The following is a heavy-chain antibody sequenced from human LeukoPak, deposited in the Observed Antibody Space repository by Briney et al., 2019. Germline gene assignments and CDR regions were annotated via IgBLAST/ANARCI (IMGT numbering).Heavy chain of an antibody. CDR2: ISYDGSNK. J-gene: IGHJ4*02. CDR1: GFTFSSYG. D-gene: IGHD4/OR15-4a*01. V-gene: IGHV3-30*18. Sequence: GRSLRLSCAASGFTFSSYGMHWVRQAPGKGLEWVAVISYDGSNKYYADSVKGRFTISRDNSKNTLYLQMNSLRAEDTAVYYCAKDTSLSSYGATFDYWGQGTLVTVSS. CDR3: AKDTSLSSYGATFDY.